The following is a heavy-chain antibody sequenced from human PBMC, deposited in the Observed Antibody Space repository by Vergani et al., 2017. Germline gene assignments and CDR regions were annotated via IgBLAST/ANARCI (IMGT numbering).Heavy chain of an antibody. V-gene: IGHV4-34*01. CDR2: INHSGST. D-gene: IGHD2-2*01. CDR3: ARRPPVYCSSTSCYFPNGMDV. CDR1: GWSFSGYY. J-gene: IGHJ6*02. Sequence: QVQLQQWGAGLLKPSETLSLTCAVYGWSFSGYYWSWIRQPPGKGLEWVGEINHSGSTNYNPSLKSRVTISVDTSKNQFSLKLSSVTAADTAVYYCARRPPVYCSSTSCYFPNGMDVWGQGTTVTVSS.